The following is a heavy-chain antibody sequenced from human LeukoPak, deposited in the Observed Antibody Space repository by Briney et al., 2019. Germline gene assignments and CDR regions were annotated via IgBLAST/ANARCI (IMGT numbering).Heavy chain of an antibody. J-gene: IGHJ4*02. D-gene: IGHD2-15*01. Sequence: GGSPRLSCVGSGFTFSDAWMSWVRQAPGKGLEWVGRIKSKSGGGTIDYAAPVKGRFTISRDDSRNTLYLQMNSLKTEDTAVYYCTTRRQDGWWGQGTLVTVS. CDR1: GFTFSDAW. CDR2: IKSKSGGGTI. V-gene: IGHV3-15*01. CDR3: TTRRQDGW.